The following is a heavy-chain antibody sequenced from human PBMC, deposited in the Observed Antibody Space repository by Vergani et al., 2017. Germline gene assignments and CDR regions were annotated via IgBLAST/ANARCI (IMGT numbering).Heavy chain of an antibody. D-gene: IGHD3-9*01. CDR2: IYHSGGA. CDR1: GGSITRSSYY. J-gene: IGHJ4*02. V-gene: IGHV4-39*01. Sequence: QLHLQESGPGLVKPSETLSLTCTVSGGSITRSSYYWGWIRQPPGKGLEWIGNIYHSGGAYYNPSLKGRVTISVDTSKIQFSLEVTSVTAADTAIYFCARTESFILRYFHWALWGQGTLVTVSS. CDR3: ARTESFILRYFHWAL.